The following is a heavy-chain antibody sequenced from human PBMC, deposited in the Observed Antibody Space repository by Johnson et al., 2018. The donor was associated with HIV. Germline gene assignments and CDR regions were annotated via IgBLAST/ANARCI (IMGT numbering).Heavy chain of an antibody. CDR2: ISSSGSTI. CDR1: GFTFSNAW. D-gene: IGHD7-27*01. J-gene: IGHJ3*02. CDR3: ARSNWGHCDAFDI. Sequence: VQLVESGGGLVKPGGSLRLSCAASGFTFSNAWMSWVRQAPGKGLEWVSYISSSGSTIYYADSVKGRFTISRDDSKNTLYLQMNSLRAEDTAVYYCARSNWGHCDAFDIWGQGTMVTVSS. V-gene: IGHV3-48*01.